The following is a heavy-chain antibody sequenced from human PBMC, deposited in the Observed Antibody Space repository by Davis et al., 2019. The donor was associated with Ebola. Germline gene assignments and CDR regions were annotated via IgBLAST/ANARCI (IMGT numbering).Heavy chain of an antibody. CDR2: INPYSGDT. D-gene: IGHD1-20*01. J-gene: IGHJ4*02. CDR1: GYSFTGYY. V-gene: IGHV1-2*02. CDR3: ARFITRAYYFDC. Sequence: ASVKVSCKASGYSFTGYYIHWVRQAPGQGHEWMGWINPYSGDTKYTQKFQGRVTMTRDTSLSTVYMELSGLTSGDTAVYFCARFITRAYYFDCWGQGTLVTVSS.